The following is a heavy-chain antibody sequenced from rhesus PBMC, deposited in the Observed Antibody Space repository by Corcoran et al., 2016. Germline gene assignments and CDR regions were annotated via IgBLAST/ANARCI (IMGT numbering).Heavy chain of an antibody. CDR1: VRSIIRSW. Sequence: QVQLQESGPGLVQPSEQLSCTCAVSVRSIIRSWWNWIRQLPGRGPEWIGEINGISGSTNYNPSLNSRVTMSKDASKIQFSRKLSSVTAAYTAVYYCARDGSSGWSGFDYWGQGVLVTVSS. V-gene: IGHV4-80*01. CDR2: INGISGST. D-gene: IGHD6S26*01. J-gene: IGHJ4*01. CDR3: ARDGSSGWSGFDY.